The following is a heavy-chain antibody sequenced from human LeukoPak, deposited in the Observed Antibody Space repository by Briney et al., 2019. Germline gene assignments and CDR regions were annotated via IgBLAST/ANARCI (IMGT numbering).Heavy chain of an antibody. J-gene: IGHJ3*02. D-gene: IGHD3-22*01. V-gene: IGHV3-23*01. Sequence: GGSLRLSCAASGFTFSSYAMSWVRHPPGKGLEWVSAISGSGGSTYYADSVKGRFTIYRDNSKNTLYLQMNSLTAEDTAVYYCAKLGITMIVVVIIPDAFDIWGQGTMVTVSS. CDR1: GFTFSSYA. CDR2: ISGSGGST. CDR3: AKLGITMIVVVIIPDAFDI.